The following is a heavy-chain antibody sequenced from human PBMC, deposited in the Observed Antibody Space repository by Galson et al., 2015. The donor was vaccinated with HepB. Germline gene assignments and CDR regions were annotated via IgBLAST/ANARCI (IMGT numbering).Heavy chain of an antibody. D-gene: IGHD2-15*01. CDR1: GLTLRNYA. CDR2: ISHDGNNK. J-gene: IGHJ4*02. Sequence: SLRLSCAASGLTLRNYAMHWVRQAPGKGLEWVAIISHDGNNKYYGDSVKGRFTISRDNSKNILLLQLNSLRVEDTAVYYCAKDGVMVAANPYHFHYWGQGTLVTVSS. V-gene: IGHV3-30*04. CDR3: AKDGVMVAANPYHFHY.